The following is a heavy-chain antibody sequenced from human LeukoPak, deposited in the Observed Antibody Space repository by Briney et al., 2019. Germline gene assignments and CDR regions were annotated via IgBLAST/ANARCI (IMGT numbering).Heavy chain of an antibody. CDR1: GFTFSDYW. CDR3: ASGNSHAFDI. J-gene: IGHJ3*02. V-gene: IGHV3-74*01. Sequence: GGSLRLSCAASGFTFSDYWMHWVRQAPGKGLVWVSRINLAGEYTTYADSVKGRFTISRDNAKNTLYLQMNSLRAEDTAVYYCASGNSHAFDIWGQGTMVTVSS. CDR2: INLAGEYT.